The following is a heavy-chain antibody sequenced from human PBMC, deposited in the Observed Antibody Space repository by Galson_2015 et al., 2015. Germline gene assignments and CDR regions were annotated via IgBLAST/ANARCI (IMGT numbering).Heavy chain of an antibody. D-gene: IGHD3-10*01. J-gene: IGHJ6*03. CDR2: IYQSGSA. CDR3: ARTIGDLSYYYYYMDV. CDR1: VGSITRGSYS. Sequence: TLSLTCVVSVGSITRGSYSGSWIRQPRGKGVEWIGYIYQSGSAYYKPSLKSRVTISVDRSKNQFSLKLSSVTAAETAVYYCARTIGDLSYYYYYMDVWGKGTTVTVSS. V-gene: IGHV4-30-2*01.